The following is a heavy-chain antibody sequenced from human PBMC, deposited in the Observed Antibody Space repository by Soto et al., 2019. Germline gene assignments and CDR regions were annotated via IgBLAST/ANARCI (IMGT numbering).Heavy chain of an antibody. V-gene: IGHV3-73*01. CDR3: TSSGWLQFGSQSVYFDY. D-gene: IGHD5-12*01. J-gene: IGHJ4*02. CDR2: IRSKANSYAT. CDR1: GFTFSGSA. Sequence: PGGSLRLSCAASGFTFSGSAVHWVRQASGKGLEWVGRIRSKANSYATAYAASVKGRFTISRDDSKNTAYLQMNSLKTEDTAVYYCTSSGWLQFGSQSVYFDYWGQGTLVTVSS.